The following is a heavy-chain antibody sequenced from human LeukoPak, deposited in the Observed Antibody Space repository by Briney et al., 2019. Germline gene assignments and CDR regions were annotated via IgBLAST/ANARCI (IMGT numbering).Heavy chain of an antibody. D-gene: IGHD4-17*01. V-gene: IGHV3-21*01. CDR1: GFTFDDYG. CDR3: AGINDYGDPTGAFDI. CDR2: ISSSSSYI. Sequence: NPGGSLRLSCAASGFTFDDYGMSWVRQAPGKGLEWVSSISSSSSYIHYADSVKGRFTISRDNAKNSLFLQMNSLRAEDTAVYYCAGINDYGDPTGAFDIWGQGTMVTVSS. J-gene: IGHJ3*02.